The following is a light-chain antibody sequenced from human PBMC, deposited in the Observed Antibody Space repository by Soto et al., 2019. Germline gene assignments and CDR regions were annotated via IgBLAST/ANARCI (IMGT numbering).Light chain of an antibody. V-gene: IGLV2-14*03. CDR3: SAYSSGATHVV. J-gene: IGLJ2*01. Sequence: QSALTQPASVSGSPGQSITISCTGTSSDIGGLYNYVSWYQQHPGKAPKLLIYDVNDRPSEVSDRFSGSKSGNTASLTISGLQAEDEADYFCSAYSSGATHVVFGGGTKLTVL. CDR1: SSDIGGLYNY. CDR2: DVN.